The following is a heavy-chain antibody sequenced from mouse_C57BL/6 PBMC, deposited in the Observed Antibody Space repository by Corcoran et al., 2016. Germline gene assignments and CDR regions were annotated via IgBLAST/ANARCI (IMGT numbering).Heavy chain of an antibody. CDR1: GYTFTDYY. J-gene: IGHJ3*01. Sequence: QVQLKQSGAELVRPGASVKLSCKASGYTFTDYYINWVKQRPGQGLEWIARIYPGSGNTYYNEKCKGKATLTAEKSSSTAYMQLSSLTSEDSAVYFCARDLLLRAWFAYWGQGTLVTVSA. D-gene: IGHD1-1*01. CDR2: IYPGSGNT. V-gene: IGHV1-76*01. CDR3: ARDLLLRAWFAY.